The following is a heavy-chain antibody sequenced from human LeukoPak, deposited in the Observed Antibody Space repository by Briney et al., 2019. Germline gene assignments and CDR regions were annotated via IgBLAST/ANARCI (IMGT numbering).Heavy chain of an antibody. J-gene: IGHJ5*02. CDR2: INPSSGRT. D-gene: IGHD3/OR15-3a*01. CDR3: ARGGLPARSWFDP. CDR1: GYTFTSYY. V-gene: IGHV1-46*01. Sequence: ASVKVSCKASGYTFTSYYMNWVRQAPGQGLEWMGIINPSSGRTTYALKFQGRVTMTRDTSTSTVYMELTSLRSEDTAVFYCARGGLPARSWFDPWGQGTLVTVSS.